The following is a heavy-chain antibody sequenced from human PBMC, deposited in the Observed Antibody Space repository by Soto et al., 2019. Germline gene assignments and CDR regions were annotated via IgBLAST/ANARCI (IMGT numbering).Heavy chain of an antibody. CDR2: IYYSGST. D-gene: IGHD3-16*01. J-gene: IGHJ5*02. CDR3: ARLHHYASEEFAP. CDR1: GGSISGNY. V-gene: IGHV4-59*08. Sequence: TLSLTCTVSGGSISGNYWSWIRQPPGKGLEWIGYIYYSGSTRYNPSLKSRATISADTSKNQISLRLSSVTAADTAVYYCARLHHYASEEFAPWGQGTLVTVSS.